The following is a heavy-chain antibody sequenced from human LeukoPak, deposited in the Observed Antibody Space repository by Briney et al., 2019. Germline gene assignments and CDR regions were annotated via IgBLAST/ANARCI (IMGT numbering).Heavy chain of an antibody. Sequence: SETLSLTCAVYGGSFSGYYWSWIRQSPGKGLEWIGEINHSGSTNYNPSLKSRVAISVDTSKNQFSLKLRSVTAADTAVYYCTRRGLYYYGSGSYYTSYYYYYMDVWGKGTTVTISS. D-gene: IGHD3-10*01. CDR3: TRRGLYYYGSGSYYTSYYYYYMDV. CDR2: INHSGST. V-gene: IGHV4-34*01. J-gene: IGHJ6*03. CDR1: GGSFSGYY.